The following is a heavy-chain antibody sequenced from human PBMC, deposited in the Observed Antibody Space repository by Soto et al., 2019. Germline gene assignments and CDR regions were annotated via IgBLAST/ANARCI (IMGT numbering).Heavy chain of an antibody. CDR3: ARSPLLVDGYNFGYFDY. CDR1: GYSFTSYW. CDR2: IYPGDSDT. Sequence: PGESLKISCKGSGYSFTSYWIGWVRQMPGKGLEWMGIIYPGDSDTRYSPSFQGQVTISADKSISTAYLQWSSLKASDTAMYYCARSPLLVDGYNFGYFDYWGQGTLVTVSS. V-gene: IGHV5-51*01. D-gene: IGHD5-12*01. J-gene: IGHJ4*02.